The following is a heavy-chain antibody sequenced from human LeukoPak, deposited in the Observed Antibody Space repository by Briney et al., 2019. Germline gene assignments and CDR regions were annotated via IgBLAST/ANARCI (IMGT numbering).Heavy chain of an antibody. V-gene: IGHV1-2*02. J-gene: IGHJ4*02. CDR3: ARDQPALDY. CDR1: AFTFIVYY. CDR2: INLNTGDT. Sequence: ASVTVSFKASAFTFIVYYMHWVRQAPGQGLEWMGLINLNTGDTDYAPKFQGRVTMTRDTAITTAYMELSRLRYDDTAVYYCARDQPALDYWGRGTLVTVSS.